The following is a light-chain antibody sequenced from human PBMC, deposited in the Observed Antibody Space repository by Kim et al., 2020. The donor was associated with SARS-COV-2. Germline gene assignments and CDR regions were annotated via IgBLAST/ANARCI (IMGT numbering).Light chain of an antibody. CDR2: KAS. J-gene: IGKJ2*01. V-gene: IGKV1-5*03. CDR1: QSISSW. CDR3: QQYNSYPYT. Sequence: DIQMTQSPSTLSASVGDRVTITCRASQSISSWLAWYQQKPGKAPKLLIYKASSLESGVPSRFSGSGSGTEFTPTISSLQPDDFATYYCQQYNSYPYTFGQGTKLEI.